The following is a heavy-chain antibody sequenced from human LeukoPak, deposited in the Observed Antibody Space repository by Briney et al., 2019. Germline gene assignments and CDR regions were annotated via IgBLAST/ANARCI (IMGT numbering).Heavy chain of an antibody. CDR3: AKLEVGRFDP. J-gene: IGHJ5*02. Sequence: PSETLSLTCTVCGASISSHYWCWIRQPPGTGLEWIGDIYYRGSTTYNPSLKSRVSISLDTSRNQFSLNLSSVTAADTAVYYCAKLEVGRFDPWGQGTLVTVSS. D-gene: IGHD7-27*01. CDR1: GASISSHY. CDR2: IYYRGST. V-gene: IGHV4-59*11.